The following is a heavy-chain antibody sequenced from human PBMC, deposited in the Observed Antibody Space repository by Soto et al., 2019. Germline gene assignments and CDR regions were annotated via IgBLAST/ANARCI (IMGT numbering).Heavy chain of an antibody. CDR3: DRDRYYGSGTYYNFYYGMDV. CDR1: GGSITSGGYY. CDR2: IYYRGSI. D-gene: IGHD3-10*01. J-gene: IGHJ6*02. Sequence: SESLSLTCAVSGGSITSGGYYWSWILQPPGKGLEWIGNIYYRGSIYYNPSLKSRVTISLDTSKNQFSLRLSSVTAADTAVYYCDRDRYYGSGTYYNFYYGMDVWGQGATVTVSS. V-gene: IGHV4-30-4*01.